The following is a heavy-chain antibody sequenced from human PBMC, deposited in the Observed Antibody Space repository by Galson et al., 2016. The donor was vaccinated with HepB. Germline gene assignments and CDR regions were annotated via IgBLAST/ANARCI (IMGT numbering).Heavy chain of an antibody. D-gene: IGHD2-15*01. CDR1: KLTFSTCA. J-gene: IGHJ5*02. Sequence: SLRLSCAASKLTFSTCAMSWVRQAPGKGLEWVSAISVDGGNTYYVESVKGRFTISRDNSKNTLYLQMNSLRVEDTAVYHCARGIVGDPWGQGTLVIVSS. V-gene: IGHV3-23*01. CDR2: ISVDGGNT. CDR3: ARGIVGDP.